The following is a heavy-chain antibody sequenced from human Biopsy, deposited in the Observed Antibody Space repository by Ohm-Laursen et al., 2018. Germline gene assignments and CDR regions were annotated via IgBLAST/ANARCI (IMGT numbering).Heavy chain of an antibody. CDR2: ITGGGNYI. V-gene: IGHV3-21*04. J-gene: IGHJ4*02. CDR1: GFAFSYYG. Sequence: GSLRLSCAASGFAFSYYGLHWVRQAPGKGLEWVSSITGGGNYINYADSVRGRFTISRDNSKNSVYLVMSSLRAEDTAVYFCATAAYAPPYFDLWGRGTVVTVSS. CDR3: ATAAYAPPYFDL. D-gene: IGHD4-17*01.